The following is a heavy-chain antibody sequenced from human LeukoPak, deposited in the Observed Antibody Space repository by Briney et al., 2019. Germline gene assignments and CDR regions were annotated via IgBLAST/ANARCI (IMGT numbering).Heavy chain of an antibody. Sequence: PGGSLRLSCAASGFTFSSYSMNWVRQAPGKGLEWVSSISSSSSYIYYADSVKGRFTISRDNSKNTLYLQMNSLRAEDTAVYYCARRAGAYSHPYDYWGQGTLVTVSS. D-gene: IGHD4/OR15-4a*01. CDR3: ARRAGAYSHPYDY. V-gene: IGHV3-21*04. CDR1: GFTFSSYS. J-gene: IGHJ4*02. CDR2: ISSSSSYI.